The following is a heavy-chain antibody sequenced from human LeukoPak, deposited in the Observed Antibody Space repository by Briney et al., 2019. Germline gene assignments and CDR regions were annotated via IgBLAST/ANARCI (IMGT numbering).Heavy chain of an antibody. Sequence: GSSVKVSCKASGGTFSSYAISWVRQAPGQGLEWMGRIIPILGIANYAQKFQGRVTITADKSTSTAYMELSSLGSEDTAVYYCAIGLHDFETGRDRYFDYWGQGTLVTVSS. CDR1: GGTFSSYA. D-gene: IGHD3-10*01. CDR3: AIGLHDFETGRDRYFDY. J-gene: IGHJ4*02. V-gene: IGHV1-69*04. CDR2: IIPILGIA.